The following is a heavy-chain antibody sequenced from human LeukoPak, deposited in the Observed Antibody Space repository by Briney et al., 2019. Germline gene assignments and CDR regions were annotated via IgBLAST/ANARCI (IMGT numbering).Heavy chain of an antibody. CDR3: ARSLARYCSSTSCYRGVWFDP. CDR1: GYSFTSYW. D-gene: IGHD2-2*01. Sequence: GESLKISCKGSGYSFTSYWIGWVRQMPGKGLEWMGTIYPGDSDTRYSPSFQGQVTISADKSISTAYLQWSSLKASDTAMYYCARSLARYCSSTSCYRGVWFDPWGQGTLVTVSS. V-gene: IGHV5-51*01. J-gene: IGHJ5*02. CDR2: IYPGDSDT.